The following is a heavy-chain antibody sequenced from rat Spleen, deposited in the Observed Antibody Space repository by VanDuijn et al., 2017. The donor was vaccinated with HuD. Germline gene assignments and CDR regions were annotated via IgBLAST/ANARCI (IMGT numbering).Heavy chain of an antibody. CDR3: ARERPAGSDYYWYFDF. CDR2: IWTGGST. V-gene: IGHV2-30*01. Sequence: QVQLKESGPGLVQPSQTLSLTCTVSGFSLTSYNVHWVRQPTGKGLEWMGVIWTGGSTDYNSALKSRLSISRDTSKSQVFLKMNSLQTEDIATYYCARERPAGSDYYWYFDFWGPGTMVTVSS. J-gene: IGHJ1*01. CDR1: GFSLTSYN. D-gene: IGHD5-1*01.